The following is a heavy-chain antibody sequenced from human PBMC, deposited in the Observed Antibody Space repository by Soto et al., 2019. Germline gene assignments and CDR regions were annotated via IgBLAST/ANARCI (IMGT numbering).Heavy chain of an antibody. CDR1: GFTFSSYA. J-gene: IGHJ6*04. V-gene: IGHV3-64*01. CDR2: ISSNGGST. CDR3: ARDRSRFRYDILTGSDV. Sequence: EVQLVESGGGLVQPGGSLRLSCAASGFTFSSYAMHWVRQAPGKGLEYVSAISSNGGSTYYANSVKDRFTISRDNSKNTLYLQMGSLRAEDMAVYYCARDRSRFRYDILTGSDVWGKGTTVTVSS. D-gene: IGHD3-9*01.